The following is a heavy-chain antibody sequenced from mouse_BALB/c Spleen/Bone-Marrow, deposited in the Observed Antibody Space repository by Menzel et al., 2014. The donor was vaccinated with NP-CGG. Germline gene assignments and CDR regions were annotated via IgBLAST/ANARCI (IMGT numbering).Heavy chain of an antibody. D-gene: IGHD1-2*01. CDR2: INPGSGGT. Sequence: LQESGAELVRPGTSVKVSCKASGHAFTNYLIEWVKQRPGQGLEWIGVINPGSGGTNYNEKFKGKATLTADKSSSTAYMQLSSLTSDDSAVYFCARSLLRLQNAMDYWGQGTSVTVSS. V-gene: IGHV1-54*01. J-gene: IGHJ4*01. CDR3: ARSLLRLQNAMDY. CDR1: GHAFTNYL.